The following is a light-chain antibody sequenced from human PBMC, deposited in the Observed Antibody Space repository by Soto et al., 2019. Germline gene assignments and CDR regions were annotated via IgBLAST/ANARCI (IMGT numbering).Light chain of an antibody. V-gene: IGKV1-39*01. Sequence: DIQMTQSPSSLSASVGDRVTITCRASQSISSYLNWYQQKPGKAPKLLIYAASSLQSGVPSRFSGSGSGTDFTLTISRLQPEDFTTYYCQQCYCPPLTFGGGTKVDIK. CDR2: AAS. CDR1: QSISSY. CDR3: QQCYCPPLT. J-gene: IGKJ4*01.